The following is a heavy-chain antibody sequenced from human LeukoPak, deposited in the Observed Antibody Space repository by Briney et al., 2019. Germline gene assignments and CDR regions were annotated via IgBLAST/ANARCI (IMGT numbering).Heavy chain of an antibody. Sequence: GGSLRLSCSASELTLRNYVMHWVREAPGKGLEYVSAISSNGDSTNYADSVRGRFTISRDNFKNTLYLQMSGLRAEDTAVYYCVKGGIVGATVATFDVWGQGTMVTVSS. D-gene: IGHD1-26*01. J-gene: IGHJ3*01. CDR3: VKGGIVGATVATFDV. CDR2: ISSNGDST. V-gene: IGHV3-64D*06. CDR1: ELTLRNYV.